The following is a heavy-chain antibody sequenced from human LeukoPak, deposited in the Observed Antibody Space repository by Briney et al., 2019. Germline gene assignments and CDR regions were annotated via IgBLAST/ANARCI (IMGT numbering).Heavy chain of an antibody. D-gene: IGHD3-3*01. CDR3: ARIGGAIRFLEWLLCFDY. V-gene: IGHV4-39*01. CDR1: GGSISSSSYY. CDR2: IYYSGST. J-gene: IGHJ4*02. Sequence: SETLSLTCTVSGGSISSSSYYWGWIRQPPGKGLEWIGSIYYSGSTYYNPSLKSRVTISVDTSKNQFSLKLSSVTAADTAVYYCARIGGAIRFLEWLLCFDYWGQGTLVTVSS.